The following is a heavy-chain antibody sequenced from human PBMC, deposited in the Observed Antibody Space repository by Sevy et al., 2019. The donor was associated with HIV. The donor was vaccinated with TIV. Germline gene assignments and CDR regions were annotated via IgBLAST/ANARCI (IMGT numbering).Heavy chain of an antibody. CDR1: GFSFSTSGVG. J-gene: IGHJ4*02. CDR2: IYWDDDK. D-gene: IGHD3-3*01. V-gene: IGHV2-5*02. CDR3: AHRRSKGITITEFDY. Sequence: SGPTLVNPTQTLRLTCTFSGFSFSTSGVGVGWIRQPPGKALEWLAIIYWDDDKRYSPSLKSRLTISKDTSKDQVVITMANMDPVDTGTYYCAHRRSKGITITEFDYWGQGTLVTVSS.